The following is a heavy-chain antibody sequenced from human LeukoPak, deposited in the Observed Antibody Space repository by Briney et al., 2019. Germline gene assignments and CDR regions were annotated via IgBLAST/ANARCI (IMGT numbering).Heavy chain of an antibody. CDR3: AKDIGLATIFYYYYGMDV. CDR1: GFTFDAYA. J-gene: IGHJ6*02. Sequence: GGSLRLSCAASGFTFDAYAMHWVRQAPGKGLKWVSLISGDGGSTYYADSVKGRFTISRDNSKNSLYLQMNSLRTEDTALYYCAKDIGLATIFYYYYGMDVWGQGTTVTVSS. D-gene: IGHD5-24*01. CDR2: ISGDGGST. V-gene: IGHV3-43*02.